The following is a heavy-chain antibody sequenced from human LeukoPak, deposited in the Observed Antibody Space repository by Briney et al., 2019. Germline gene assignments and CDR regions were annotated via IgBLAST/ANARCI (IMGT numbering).Heavy chain of an antibody. CDR1: GFTFSDYY. J-gene: IGHJ4*02. V-gene: IGHV3-11*01. CDR2: IDSSGTTI. CDR3: AAHHGGRYKGPLDY. Sequence: PGGSLRLSCAASGFTFSDYYMNWIRQAPGKGLEWVSHIDSSGTTIYYADSVKGRFTISRDNAKNSLFLQMNSLRAEDTAVYYCAAHHGGRYKGPLDYWGQGTLVTVSS. D-gene: IGHD1-26*01.